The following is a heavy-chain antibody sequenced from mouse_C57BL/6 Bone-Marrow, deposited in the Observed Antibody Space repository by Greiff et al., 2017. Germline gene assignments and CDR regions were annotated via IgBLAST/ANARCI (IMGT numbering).Heavy chain of an antibody. J-gene: IGHJ3*01. CDR2: IYPGGGYT. V-gene: IGHV1-63*01. CDR3: AREGDYDFFFAY. D-gene: IGHD2-4*01. CDR1: GYTFTNYW. Sequence: VQLKESGAELVRPGTSVKMSCKASGYTFTNYWIGWAKQRPGHGLEWIGDIYPGGGYTNYNEKFKGKATLTADKSSSTAYMQFSSLTSEDSAIYYCAREGDYDFFFAYWGQGTLVTVSA.